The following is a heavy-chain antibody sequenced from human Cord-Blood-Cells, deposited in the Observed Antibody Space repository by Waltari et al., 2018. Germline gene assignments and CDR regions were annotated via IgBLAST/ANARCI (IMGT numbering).Heavy chain of an antibody. V-gene: IGHV3-53*01. Sequence: EVQLVESGGGLIQPGGSLRLSCAASGFTVSSNYMRWVRQAPGTGLEWVSVIYSGGSTYYADSVKGRFTISRDNSKNTLYLQMNSLRAEDTAVYYCARVGALRYFDWLLDYWGQGTLVTVSS. CDR1: GFTVSSNY. D-gene: IGHD3-9*01. J-gene: IGHJ4*02. CDR3: ARVGALRYFDWLLDY. CDR2: IYSGGST.